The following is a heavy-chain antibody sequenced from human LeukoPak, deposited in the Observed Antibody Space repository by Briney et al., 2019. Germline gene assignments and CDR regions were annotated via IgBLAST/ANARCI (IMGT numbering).Heavy chain of an antibody. V-gene: IGHV1-2*02. J-gene: IGHJ6*03. CDR2: INPNSGGT. D-gene: IGHD1-26*01. CDR1: GYTFTGYY. CDR3: ARGGRGSYSPDGYYYYYMDV. Sequence: ASVKVSCKASGYTFTGYYMHWARQAPGQGLEWMGWINPNSGGTNYAQKFQGRVTMTRDTSISTAYMELSRLRSDDTAVYYCARGGRGSYSPDGYYYYYMDVWGKGTTVTVSS.